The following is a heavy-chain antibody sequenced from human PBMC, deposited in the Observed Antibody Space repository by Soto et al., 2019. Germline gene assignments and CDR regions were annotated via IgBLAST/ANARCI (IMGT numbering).Heavy chain of an antibody. V-gene: IGHV3-33*01. D-gene: IGHD6-19*01. CDR2: IWYDGSNK. CDR3: ARDRYSSGWYYFDY. J-gene: IGHJ4*02. Sequence: QVQLVESGGGVVQPGRSLRLSCAASGFTFSSYGMHWVRQAPGKGLEWVAVIWYDGSNKYYADSVKGRFTISRDNSKNTLYLQMNSPRAEDTAVCDWARDRYSSGWYYFDYWGQGTLVTVSS. CDR1: GFTFSSYG.